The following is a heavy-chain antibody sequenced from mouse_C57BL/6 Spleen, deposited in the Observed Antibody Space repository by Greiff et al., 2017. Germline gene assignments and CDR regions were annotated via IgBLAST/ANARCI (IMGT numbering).Heavy chain of an antibody. CDR1: GYSFTGYY. V-gene: IGHV1-42*01. J-gene: IGHJ2*01. CDR3: ARSGAGTGYFDY. CDR2: INPSTGGT. D-gene: IGHD4-1*01. Sequence: EVKLMESGPELVKPGASVKISCKASGYSFTGYYMNWVKQSPEKSLEWIGEINPSTGGTTYNQKFKAKATLTVDKSSSTAYMQLKSLTSEDSAVYYCARSGAGTGYFDYWGQGTTLTVSS.